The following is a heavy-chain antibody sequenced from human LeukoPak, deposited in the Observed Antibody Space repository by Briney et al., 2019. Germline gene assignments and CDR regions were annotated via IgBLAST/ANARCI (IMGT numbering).Heavy chain of an antibody. CDR2: INPNSGGT. V-gene: IGHV1-2*02. D-gene: IGHD2-2*01. J-gene: IGHJ3*02. CDR1: GYTFTGYY. CDR3: ASVGYCSSTSCYSPPLAAFDI. Sequence: ASVKVSCKASGYTFTGYYMHWVRQAPGQGLEWMGWINPNSGGTNYAQKFQGRVTMTRDTSISTAYMELSRLRSDDTAVYYCASVGYCSSTSCYSPPLAAFDIWGQGTMVTVSS.